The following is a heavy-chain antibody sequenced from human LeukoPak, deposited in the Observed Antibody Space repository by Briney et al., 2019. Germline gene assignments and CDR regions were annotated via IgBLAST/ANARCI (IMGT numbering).Heavy chain of an antibody. Sequence: SETLSLTCAVYGGSFSGYYWSWIRQPPGKGLEWIGEINHSGSTNYNPSLKSRVTISVDTSKNQFSLKLSSVTAADTAVYYCARGQVTMVRGVRPNWFDPWGQGTLVTVSS. CDR2: INHSGST. CDR1: GGSFSGYY. J-gene: IGHJ5*02. V-gene: IGHV4-34*01. D-gene: IGHD3-10*01. CDR3: ARGQVTMVRGVRPNWFDP.